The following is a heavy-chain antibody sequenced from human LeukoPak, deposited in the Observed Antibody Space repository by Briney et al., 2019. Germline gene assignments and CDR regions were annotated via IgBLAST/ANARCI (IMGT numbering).Heavy chain of an antibody. CDR1: GYTLTELS. CDR2: INPNSGGT. V-gene: IGHV1-2*02. Sequence: GASVKVSCKVSGYTLTELSMHWVRQAPGQGLEWMGWINPNSGGTNHAQKFQGRVSMTRDTSISTAYMELSRLRSDDTAVYYCAQSSGWDSLKYWGQGTLVTVSS. J-gene: IGHJ4*02. D-gene: IGHD6-19*01. CDR3: AQSSGWDSLKY.